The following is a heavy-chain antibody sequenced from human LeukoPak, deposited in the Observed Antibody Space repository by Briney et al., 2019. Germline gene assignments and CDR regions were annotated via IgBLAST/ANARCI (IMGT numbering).Heavy chain of an antibody. CDR1: GGSILSSSYY. CDR2: IYYGGST. Sequence: SETLSLTCTVSGGSILSSSYYWGWIRQPPGKGLEWIGSIYYGGSTDYNPSLKSRVIISVDTSKNQFSLKLSSVTAADTAVYYCARVSERYFDWFPNWNYYFDYWGQGTLVTVSS. J-gene: IGHJ4*02. V-gene: IGHV4-39*07. CDR3: ARVSERYFDWFPNWNYYFDY. D-gene: IGHD3-9*01.